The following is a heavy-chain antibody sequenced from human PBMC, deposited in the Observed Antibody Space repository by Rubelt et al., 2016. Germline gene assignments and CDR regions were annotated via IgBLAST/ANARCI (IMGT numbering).Heavy chain of an antibody. CDR1: GGTFSSYA. D-gene: IGHD6-19*01. V-gene: IGHV1-24*01. Sequence: QVQLVQSGAEVKKPGSSVKVSCKASGGTFSSYAISWVRQAPGKGLEWMGGFDPEDGETIYAQRSQGRVTMTEDTSTDTAYMELSSLRSEDTAVYYCATGQYSSGCDYWGQGTLVTVSS. CDR2: FDPEDGET. J-gene: IGHJ4*02. CDR3: ATGQYSSGCDY.